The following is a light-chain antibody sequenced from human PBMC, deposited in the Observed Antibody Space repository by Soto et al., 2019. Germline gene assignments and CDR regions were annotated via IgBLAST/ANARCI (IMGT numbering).Light chain of an antibody. CDR3: QQYHNWPPIT. Sequence: EIVMTQSPATLSVSPGERATLSCRASQSVSSNLAWYQQKPGQAPRLLIYGASTRATGIPARFSGSGSGTEFTLTLSSLQSEGFAVYYCQQYHNWPPITFGQGAQLEIK. CDR2: GAS. J-gene: IGKJ2*01. CDR1: QSVSSN. V-gene: IGKV3-15*01.